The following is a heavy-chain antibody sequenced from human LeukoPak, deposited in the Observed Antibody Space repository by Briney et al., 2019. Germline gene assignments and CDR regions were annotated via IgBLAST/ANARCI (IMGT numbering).Heavy chain of an antibody. Sequence: GRSLRLSCAASGFTFSSYGMHWVRQAPGKGLEWVAVISYDGSNKYYADSVKGRFTISRDNSKNTLYLQMNSLRAEDTAVYYCAKVGCDSPVGGMDVWGQGTTVTVSS. J-gene: IGHJ6*02. V-gene: IGHV3-30*18. CDR2: ISYDGSNK. D-gene: IGHD2/OR15-2a*01. CDR1: GFTFSSYG. CDR3: AKVGCDSPVGGMDV.